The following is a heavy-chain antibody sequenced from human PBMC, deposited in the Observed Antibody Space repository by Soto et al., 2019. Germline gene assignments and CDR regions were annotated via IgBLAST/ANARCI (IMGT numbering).Heavy chain of an antibody. V-gene: IGHV4-34*01. CDR3: ARGRSYDYVWGSYRSSFDY. Sequence: SETLSVTCAVYGGSFSGYYWSWIRQPPGKGLEWIGEINHSGSTNYNPSLKSRVTISVDTSKNQFSLKLSSVTAADTAVYYCARGRSYDYVWGSYRSSFDYWGQGTLVTVS. D-gene: IGHD3-16*02. CDR2: INHSGST. CDR1: GGSFSGYY. J-gene: IGHJ4*02.